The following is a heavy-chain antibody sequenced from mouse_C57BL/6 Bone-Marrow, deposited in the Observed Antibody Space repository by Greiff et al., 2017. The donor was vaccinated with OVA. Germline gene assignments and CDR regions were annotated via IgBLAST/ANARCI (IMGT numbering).Heavy chain of an antibody. CDR2: IDRNSGGT. CDR1: GYTFTSYW. Sequence: VQLQQPGAELVKPGASVKLSCKASGYTFTSYWMHWVKQRPGRGLEWIGRIDRNSGGTKYNEKFKSKATLTVDKPSSTAYMQLSSLTSEDSAVYYCARSLGYYGSAWFAYWGQGTLVTVSA. CDR3: ARSLGYYGSAWFAY. D-gene: IGHD1-1*02. J-gene: IGHJ3*01. V-gene: IGHV1-72*01.